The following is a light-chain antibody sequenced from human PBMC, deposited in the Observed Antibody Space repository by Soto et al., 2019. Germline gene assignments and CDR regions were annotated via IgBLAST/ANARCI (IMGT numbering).Light chain of an antibody. Sequence: QSVLTQPPSVSAAPGQRVTISCSGSSSNIGGNSVSWYQQLPGTAPKLLIYDDDKRPSGIPDRFSGSKSGTSATLGITGFQTGDEADHYCGSWDSSLKGFVFGTGTKVTVL. V-gene: IGLV1-51*01. CDR2: DDD. CDR3: GSWDSSLKGFV. CDR1: SSNIGGNS. J-gene: IGLJ1*01.